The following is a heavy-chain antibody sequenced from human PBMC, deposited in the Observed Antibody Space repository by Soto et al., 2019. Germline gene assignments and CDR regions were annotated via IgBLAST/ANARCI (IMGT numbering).Heavy chain of an antibody. CDR1: GGSFSGYY. CDR3: ARAGDSSGYAQP. CDR2: INLSGRT. V-gene: IGHV4-34*01. D-gene: IGHD3-22*01. Sequence: PSETLSLTCAVYGGSFSGYYWSWIRQPPGKGLEWIGEINLSGRTNYNPSLKSRVTISVDKSKNQFSLKLGSVTAADTAVYYCARAGDSSGYAQPWGQGTQVTVSS. J-gene: IGHJ5*02.